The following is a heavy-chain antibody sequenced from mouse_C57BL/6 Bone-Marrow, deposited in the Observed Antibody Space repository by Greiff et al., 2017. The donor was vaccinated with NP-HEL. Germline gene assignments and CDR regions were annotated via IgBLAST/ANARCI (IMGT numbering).Heavy chain of an antibody. D-gene: IGHD1-1*01. Sequence: EVMLVESGGGLVQPGGSLKLSCAASGFTFSDYYMYWVRQTPEKRLEWVAYISNGGGSTYYTDTVKGRFTISRDNAKNTLYLQMSRLKSEDTAMYYCARFCYYYFDYWGQGTTLTVSS. CDR2: ISNGGGST. V-gene: IGHV5-12*01. J-gene: IGHJ2*01. CDR3: ARFCYYYFDY. CDR1: GFTFSDYY.